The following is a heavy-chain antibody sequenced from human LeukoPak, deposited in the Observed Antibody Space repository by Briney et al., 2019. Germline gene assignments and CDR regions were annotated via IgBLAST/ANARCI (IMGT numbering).Heavy chain of an antibody. CDR2: INPNSGGT. CDR3: ARGIGDIAVAVDY. V-gene: IGHV1-2*02. J-gene: IGHJ4*02. CDR1: GYTFTGYY. Sequence: ASVKVSCKASGYTFTGYYMHWVRQAPGQGPEWMGWINPNSGGTNYAQKFQGRVTMTRDTSISTAYMELSRLRSDDTAVYYCARGIGDIAVAVDYWGQGTLVTVSS. D-gene: IGHD6-19*01.